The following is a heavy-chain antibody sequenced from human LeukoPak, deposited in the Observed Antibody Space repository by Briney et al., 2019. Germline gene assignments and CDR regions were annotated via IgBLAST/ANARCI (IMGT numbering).Heavy chain of an antibody. Sequence: SQTLSLTCTVSGGSISSGDYYWSWIRQPPGKGLEWIGYIYYSGSTYYNPSLKSRVTISGDMSKNQFSLTLNSLTAADSAMYYCARAAAGTNSWYYFDYWGQGTLVTVSS. CDR2: IYYSGST. D-gene: IGHD6-19*01. J-gene: IGHJ4*02. CDR3: ARAAAGTNSWYYFDY. CDR1: GGSISSGDYY. V-gene: IGHV4-30-4*01.